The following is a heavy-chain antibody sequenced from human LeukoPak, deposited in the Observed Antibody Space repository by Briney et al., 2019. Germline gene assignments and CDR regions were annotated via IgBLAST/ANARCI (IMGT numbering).Heavy chain of an antibody. J-gene: IGHJ4*02. CDR1: GGSISSYY. Sequence: SETLSLTCTVSGGSISSYYWSWIRQPPGKGLEWIGYIYYSGSTNYNPSLKSRVTISVDTSKNQFSLKLSSVTAADTAVYYCARGGQIVVVPAAVDGYFDYWGQGTLVTVYS. D-gene: IGHD2-2*01. CDR3: ARGGQIVVVPAAVDGYFDY. V-gene: IGHV4-59*01. CDR2: IYYSGST.